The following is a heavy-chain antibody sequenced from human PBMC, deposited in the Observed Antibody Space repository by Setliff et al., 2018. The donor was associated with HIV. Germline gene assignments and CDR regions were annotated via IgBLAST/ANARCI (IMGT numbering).Heavy chain of an antibody. CDR3: ASRVYYYDSSGYLREEGFVP. CDR1: GGSASNSRYY. Sequence: PSETLSLTCTVSGGSASNSRYYWAWVRQSPGQGLEWIGEINHSGSTNYNPSLKSRVTISVDRSKNQFSLKLSSVTAADAAVYYCASRVYYYDSSGYLREEGFVPWGQGTLVTVSS. CDR2: INHSGST. D-gene: IGHD3-22*01. V-gene: IGHV4-39*01. J-gene: IGHJ5*02.